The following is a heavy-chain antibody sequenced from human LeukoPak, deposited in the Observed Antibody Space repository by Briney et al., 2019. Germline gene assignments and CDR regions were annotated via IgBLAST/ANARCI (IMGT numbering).Heavy chain of an antibody. J-gene: IGHJ4*02. V-gene: IGHV1-46*01. CDR2: IYSRDGST. CDR3: ARDQEGFDY. CDR1: GYTFTSNY. Sequence: LRASVKVSCKASGYTFTSNYIHWVRQAPGQGLEWMGMIYSRDGSTSYAQKFQGRVTVTRDTSTSTVHMELSGLRSEDTAVYYCARDQEGFDYWGQGTLVTVSS.